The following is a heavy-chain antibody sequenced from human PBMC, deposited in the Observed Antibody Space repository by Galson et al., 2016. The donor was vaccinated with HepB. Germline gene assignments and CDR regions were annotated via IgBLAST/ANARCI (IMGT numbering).Heavy chain of an antibody. J-gene: IGHJ4*02. V-gene: IGHV4-61*01. CDR3: ARVPFGLAASYFDY. D-gene: IGHD3/OR15-3a*01. Sequence: SETLSLTCTVSGGSVSSTSHYWSWLRQPPGKALEWIGFMYYTGSTNYNPSLEGRVSLSVDTSKNQFSLEVTSVTAAVTAVYYCARVPFGLAASYFDYWGQGTLVTVSS. CDR1: GGSVSSTSHY. CDR2: MYYTGST.